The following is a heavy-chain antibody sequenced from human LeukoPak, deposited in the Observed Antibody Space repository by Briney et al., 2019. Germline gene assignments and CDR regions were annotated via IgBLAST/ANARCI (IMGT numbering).Heavy chain of an antibody. CDR2: IIPILGIA. Sequence: SCAASGFTISSNAISWVRQAPGQGLEWMGRIIPILGIANYAQKFQGRVTISADKSTSTAYMELSSLRSEDTAVYYCASGGCSSTSCYTNWFDPWGQGTLVTVSS. CDR1: GFTISSNA. V-gene: IGHV1-69*04. J-gene: IGHJ5*02. CDR3: ASGGCSSTSCYTNWFDP. D-gene: IGHD2-2*02.